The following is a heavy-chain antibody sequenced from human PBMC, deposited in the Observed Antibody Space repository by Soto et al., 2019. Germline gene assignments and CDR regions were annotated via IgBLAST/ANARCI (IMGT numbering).Heavy chain of an antibody. V-gene: IGHV1-18*01. CDR1: GYTFTSYG. CDR2: ISAYNGNT. Sequence: ASVKVSCKASGYTFTSYGISWVRQAPGQGLEWMGWISAYNGNTNYAQKLQGRVTMTTDTSTSTAYMELRSLRSDDTAVYYCARDCAVDYGRNSLCWFDPWGQGTLVTVSS. D-gene: IGHD4-17*01. J-gene: IGHJ5*02. CDR3: ARDCAVDYGRNSLCWFDP.